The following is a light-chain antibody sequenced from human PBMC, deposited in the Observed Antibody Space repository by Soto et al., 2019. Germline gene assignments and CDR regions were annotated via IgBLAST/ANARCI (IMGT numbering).Light chain of an antibody. J-gene: IGKJ4*01. CDR1: QSVRDN. CDR2: GTS. V-gene: IGKV3-15*01. CDR3: QQYDNWPIT. Sequence: EIVMTQSPATLSVSPGERATLSCRASQSVRDNLAWYQQQPGQPPRLLIYGTSIRATGIPARFSGGASGREFTLTISSLQSEDLAVYYCQQYDNWPITFGGGTKVEIK.